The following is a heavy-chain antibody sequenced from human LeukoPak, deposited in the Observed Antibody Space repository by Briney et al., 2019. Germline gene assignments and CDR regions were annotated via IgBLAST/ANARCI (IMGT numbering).Heavy chain of an antibody. Sequence: GGSLRLSCVGTGFTFSTYRMNWVRQAPGKGLEWVSSISSSSSYIYYADSVKGRITISRDNAKNSLYLQMNSLRVEDTAVYYCARDKDVYFDYWGQGTLVTVSS. CDR3: ARDKDVYFDY. CDR1: GFTFSTYR. V-gene: IGHV3-21*01. J-gene: IGHJ4*02. CDR2: ISSSSSYI.